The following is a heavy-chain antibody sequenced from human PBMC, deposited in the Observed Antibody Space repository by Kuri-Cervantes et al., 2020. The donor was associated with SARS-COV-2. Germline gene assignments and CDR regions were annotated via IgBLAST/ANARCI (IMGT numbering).Heavy chain of an antibody. CDR1: GASISNNNYF. V-gene: IGHV4-39*07. CDR3: ARGEYDILTIST. D-gene: IGHD3-9*01. CDR2: INHSGST. J-gene: IGHJ5*02. Sequence: SETLSLTCTVSGASISNNNYFWGWIRQPPGKGLEWIGEINHSGSTNYNPSLKSRVTISVDTSKNQFSLKLSSVTAADTAVYYCARGEYDILTISTWGQGTLVTVSS.